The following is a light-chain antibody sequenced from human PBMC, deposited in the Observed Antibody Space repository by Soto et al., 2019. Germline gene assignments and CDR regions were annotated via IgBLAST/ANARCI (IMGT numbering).Light chain of an antibody. J-gene: IGKJ1*01. Sequence: EIVLTPSPGTLSLSPGERATLSCRASQSVSSSYLAWYQQKPGQAPRPLIYGASSRATGIPDRFSGRGSGTDFTLTISRLEPEDFAVYYCQQYGSSPWTFGQGTKVDIK. CDR1: QSVSSSY. CDR3: QQYGSSPWT. V-gene: IGKV3-20*01. CDR2: GAS.